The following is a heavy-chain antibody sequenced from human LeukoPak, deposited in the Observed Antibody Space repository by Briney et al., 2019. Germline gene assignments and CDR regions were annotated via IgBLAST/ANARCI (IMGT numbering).Heavy chain of an antibody. CDR3: ARDHAGMARTGAFDI. J-gene: IGHJ3*02. CDR2: IIPIFGTA. CDR1: GGTFSSYA. D-gene: IGHD5-24*01. Sequence: ASVKVSCKASGGTFSSYAISWVRQAPGQGLEWMGGIIPIFGTANYAQKFQGRVTITADKSTSTAYMELSSLRSEDSAVYYCARDHAGMARTGAFDIWGQGTMVTVSS. V-gene: IGHV1-69*06.